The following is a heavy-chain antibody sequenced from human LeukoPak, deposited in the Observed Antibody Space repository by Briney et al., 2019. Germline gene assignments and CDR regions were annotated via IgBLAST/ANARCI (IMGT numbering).Heavy chain of an antibody. J-gene: IGHJ6*02. CDR2: IIPILGIA. CDR1: GGTFSSYT. D-gene: IGHD6-13*01. Sequence: SVKVSCKASGGTFSSYTISWVRQAPGQGLEWMGRIIPILGIANYAQKFQGRVTITADKSTSTAYMELSSLRSKDTAVYYCAREEAAAGYYYYGMDVWGQGTTVTVSS. V-gene: IGHV1-69*04. CDR3: AREEAAAGYYYYGMDV.